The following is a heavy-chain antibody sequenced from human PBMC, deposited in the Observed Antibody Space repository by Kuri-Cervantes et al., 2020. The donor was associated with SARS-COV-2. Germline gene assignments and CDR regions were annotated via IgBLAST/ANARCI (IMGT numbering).Heavy chain of an antibody. Sequence: SETLSLTCAVYGGSFSGYYWSWIRQPPGKGLEWIGEINHSGSTNYNPSLKSRVTISVDMSKNQFPLKLSSVTAADTAVYYCAREFRYYDSSGYYGHAFDIWGQGTMVTVSS. J-gene: IGHJ3*02. CDR1: GGSFSGYY. D-gene: IGHD3-22*01. CDR2: INHSGST. CDR3: AREFRYYDSSGYYGHAFDI. V-gene: IGHV4-34*01.